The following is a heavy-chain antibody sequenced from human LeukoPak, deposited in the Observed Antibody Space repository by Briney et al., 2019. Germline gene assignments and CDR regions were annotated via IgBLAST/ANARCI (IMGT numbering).Heavy chain of an antibody. CDR1: AFTFSSYA. V-gene: IGHV3-23*01. CDR2: LSGTGGNT. Sequence: GGSLRLSCAASAFTFSSYAMAWVRQAPGKGLEWVSTLSGTGGNTYYADSVRGRFTISRDNSKNTLYLQMNSLRAEDTAVYYCARTVVAARTYYCDYWGQGTLVTVSS. CDR3: ARTVVAARTYYCDY. J-gene: IGHJ4*02. D-gene: IGHD2-15*01.